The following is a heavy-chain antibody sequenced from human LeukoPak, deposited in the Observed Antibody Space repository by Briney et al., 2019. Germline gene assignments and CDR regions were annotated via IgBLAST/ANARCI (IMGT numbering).Heavy chain of an antibody. J-gene: IGHJ6*02. Sequence: SETLSLTCTVSGGSISSYYWSWIRQPPGKGLEWIGYIYYSGSTNYNPSLKSRVTISVDTSKNQFSLKLSSVTAADTAVYYCARGLHYDSSGYYLYYYYGMDVWGQGTTVTVSS. V-gene: IGHV4-59*08. CDR2: IYYSGST. CDR1: GGSISSYY. D-gene: IGHD3-22*01. CDR3: ARGLHYDSSGYYLYYYYGMDV.